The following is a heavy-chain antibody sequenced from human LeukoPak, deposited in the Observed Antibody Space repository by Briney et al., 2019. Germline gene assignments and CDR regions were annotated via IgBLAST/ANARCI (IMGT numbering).Heavy chain of an antibody. J-gene: IGHJ6*03. D-gene: IGHD1-26*01. CDR3: ARDSRSGSYLGYYYYMDV. Sequence: GGSLRLSCAASGFTFSSYSMNWVRQAPGKGLEWVSSISSSSSYIYYADSVKGRFTISRDNAKNSLYLQMNSLRAEDTAVYYCARDSRSGSYLGYYYYMDVWGKGTTATVSS. CDR2: ISSSSSYI. CDR1: GFTFSSYS. V-gene: IGHV3-21*01.